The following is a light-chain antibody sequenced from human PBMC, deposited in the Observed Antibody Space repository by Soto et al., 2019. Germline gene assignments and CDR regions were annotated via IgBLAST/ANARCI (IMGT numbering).Light chain of an antibody. V-gene: IGLV2-8*01. J-gene: IGLJ1*01. Sequence: QSALTQPPSASGSPGQSVAISCTGTSSDVGGYNYVSWYQQHPGKAPKLMIFDVNKRPSGVPDRFSGSKSGNTASLTVSGLQAEDEADYYCSAYAGSIYVFGSGTKVTVL. CDR1: SSDVGGYNY. CDR2: DVN. CDR3: SAYAGSIYV.